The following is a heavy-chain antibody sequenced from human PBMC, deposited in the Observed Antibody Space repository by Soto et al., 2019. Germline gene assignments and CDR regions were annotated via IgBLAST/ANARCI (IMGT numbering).Heavy chain of an antibody. CDR2: ISPDGSDT. J-gene: IGHJ3*01. CDR1: RFTFSSYA. V-gene: IGHV3-30*04. CDR3: ARDGGSPGNNYPASDL. D-gene: IGHD1-1*01. Sequence: PGGSMRLSCAVSRFTFSSYAMHWVRQAHGKGLEWVSVISPDGSDTFYAESVKGRFTISRDNSKNTLYVQLNSLSPEDTALSYCARDGGSPGNNYPASDLWGQGTMVTVSS.